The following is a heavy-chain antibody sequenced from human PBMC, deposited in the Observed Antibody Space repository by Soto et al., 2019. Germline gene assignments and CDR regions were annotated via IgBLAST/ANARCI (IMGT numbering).Heavy chain of an antibody. CDR2: VYYTGDT. Sequence: QVQLQQSGPRLVKPSETLSLTCTVSSGPDRSHNWGWIRQPPGRGLEWIGYVYYTGDTAYNPSLMGRVTIXAXTXXNDISLTLNSVTAADTAVYYCVRQGIDYLHGLVDVWGQGTTVSVSS. D-gene: IGHD4-17*01. J-gene: IGHJ6*02. CDR1: SGPDRSHN. CDR3: VRQGIDYLHGLVDV. V-gene: IGHV4-59*08.